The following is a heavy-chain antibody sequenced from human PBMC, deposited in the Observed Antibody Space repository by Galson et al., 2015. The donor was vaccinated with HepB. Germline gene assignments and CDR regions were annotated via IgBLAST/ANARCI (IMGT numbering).Heavy chain of an antibody. J-gene: IGHJ4*02. CDR2: ISYDGSNK. Sequence: SLRLSCAASGFTFSSYAMHWVRQAPGKGLEWVAVISYDGSNKYYADSVKGRFTISRDNSKNTLYPQMNSLRAEDTAVYYCARRSPTSVRLWPPPFDYWGQGTLVTVSS. CDR3: ARRSPTSVRLWPPPFDY. CDR1: GFTFSSYA. D-gene: IGHD5-18*01. V-gene: IGHV3-30*04.